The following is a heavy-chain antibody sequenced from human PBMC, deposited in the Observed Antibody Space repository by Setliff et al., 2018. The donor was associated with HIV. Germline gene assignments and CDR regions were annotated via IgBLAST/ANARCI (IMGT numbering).Heavy chain of an antibody. CDR2: IYTSGST. Sequence: SETLSLTCTISGGSISSYYWNWIRQPAGKGLEWIGRIYTSGSTNYNPSLKSRVTMSVDTSKNQFSLKLSSVTAADTAVYYCAREAYSSSWYINYMDVWGKGTTVTVSS. J-gene: IGHJ6*03. D-gene: IGHD6-13*01. CDR3: AREAYSSSWYINYMDV. V-gene: IGHV4-4*07. CDR1: GGSISSYY.